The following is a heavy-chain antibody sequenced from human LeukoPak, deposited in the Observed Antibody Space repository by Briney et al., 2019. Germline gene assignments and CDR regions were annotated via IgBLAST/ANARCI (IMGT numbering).Heavy chain of an antibody. CDR3: AKDQRRGYCNSASCYIDF. Sequence: PGGSLRLSCAASGFTLSSYAMTWVRQAPGMGLEWVSVTSGSGGSTYYADSVKGRFTISGDNSKNTLYLQMNSLRAEDTAVYYCAKDQRRGYCNSASCYIDFWGQGTLVTVSS. V-gene: IGHV3-23*01. CDR1: GFTLSSYA. D-gene: IGHD2-2*02. CDR2: TSGSGGST. J-gene: IGHJ4*02.